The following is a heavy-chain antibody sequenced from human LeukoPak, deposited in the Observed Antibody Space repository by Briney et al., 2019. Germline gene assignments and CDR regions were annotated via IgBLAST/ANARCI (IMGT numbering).Heavy chain of an antibody. Sequence: GGSQRLSCAASGFSFSDSDMNWVRQAPGKGLEWVSTITSSSSHIYYADSVKGRFTISRDNAKNSLYLQMNSLRAEDTAVYYCTRNFNLWGQGTMVSSSS. CDR3: TRNFNL. J-gene: IGHJ5*02. V-gene: IGHV3-21*01. CDR2: ITSSSSHI. CDR1: GFSFSDSD.